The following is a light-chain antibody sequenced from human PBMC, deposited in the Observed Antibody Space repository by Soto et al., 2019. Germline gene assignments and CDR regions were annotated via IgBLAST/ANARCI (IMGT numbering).Light chain of an antibody. V-gene: IGKV3-11*01. CDR1: QSVSNY. Sequence: ALTQSPGTPSSSPGERATLSCRASQSVSNYLAWYQQKPGQAPRLLIYDASNRATGIPARFSGSGSGTDFTLTISSLEPEDFAVYYCLQRSNWWTFGQGTKVDIK. CDR3: LQRSNWWT. CDR2: DAS. J-gene: IGKJ1*01.